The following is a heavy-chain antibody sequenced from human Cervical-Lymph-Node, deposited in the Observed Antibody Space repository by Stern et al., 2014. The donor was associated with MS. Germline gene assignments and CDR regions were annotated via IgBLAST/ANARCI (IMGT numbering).Heavy chain of an antibody. D-gene: IGHD3-3*01. Sequence: VQLLESGAEVKKPGSSVKVSCKSSGGISWVRQAPGQGLEWMGGVIRFVGTSNYAQKFQGRVTITADTSTNTTYLHLSRLTSADTAVYYCARGSGDNWFGPWGQGTLVTVSS. CDR3: ARGSGDNWFGP. V-gene: IGHV1-69*06. CDR1: GG. J-gene: IGHJ5*02. CDR2: VIRFVGTS.